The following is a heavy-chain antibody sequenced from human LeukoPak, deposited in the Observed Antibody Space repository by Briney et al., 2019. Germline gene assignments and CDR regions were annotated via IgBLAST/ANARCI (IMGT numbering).Heavy chain of an antibody. V-gene: IGHV3-30*03. CDR2: ISYDGSNK. D-gene: IGHD3-22*01. Sequence: PGGSLRLSCAASGFTVSSNYMSWVRQAPGKGLEWVAVISYDGSNKYYADSVKGRFTISRDNSKNTLYLQMNSLRAEDTAVYYCARDRQYDSVAYWGQGTLVTVSS. J-gene: IGHJ4*02. CDR3: ARDRQYDSVAY. CDR1: GFTVSSNY.